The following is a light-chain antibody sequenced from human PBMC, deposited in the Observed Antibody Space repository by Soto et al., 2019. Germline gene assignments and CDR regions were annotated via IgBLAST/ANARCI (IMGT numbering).Light chain of an antibody. V-gene: IGKV1-39*01. CDR2: GAS. CDR1: QNIGNY. J-gene: IGKJ2*01. CDR3: QQIDSIPFT. Sequence: DIQMTQSPSSLSASVGDRVSLTCRASQNIGNYLSWYAQKPGQAPKLLIYGASSLQSGIPSRFSGSGSGTQFTLTISSLQSEDFAIYYCQQIDSIPFTFGQGTKLEIK.